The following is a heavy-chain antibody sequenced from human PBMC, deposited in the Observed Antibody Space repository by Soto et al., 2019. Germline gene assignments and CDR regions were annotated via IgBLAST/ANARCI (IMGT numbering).Heavy chain of an antibody. CDR2: IYYSGST. CDR3: AREGDSTGGRFDP. V-gene: IGHV4-59*13. CDR1: GASISSYF. D-gene: IGHD3-22*01. J-gene: IGHJ5*02. Sequence: QVQLQESGPGLVKPSETLSLTCTVFGASISSYFWSWLRQPPGKGLEWIGYIYYSGSTNYNPSLKSRVNISVDTSKNQFSLKLSSVTAADTAVYFCAREGDSTGGRFDPWGQGTLVTVSS.